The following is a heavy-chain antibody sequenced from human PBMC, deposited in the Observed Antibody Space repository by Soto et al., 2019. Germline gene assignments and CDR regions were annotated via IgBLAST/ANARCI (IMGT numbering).Heavy chain of an antibody. Sequence: PSETLSLTCAVYGGSLSGNYWGWIRQHPGKGLEWIGYIYYSGSTYYNPSLKSRVTISVDTSKNQFSLKLSSVTAADTAVYYCARDSSGYHAFDIWGQGTMVTVSS. CDR3: ARDSSGYHAFDI. V-gene: IGHV4-31*11. D-gene: IGHD3-22*01. CDR1: GGSLSGNY. CDR2: IYYSGST. J-gene: IGHJ3*02.